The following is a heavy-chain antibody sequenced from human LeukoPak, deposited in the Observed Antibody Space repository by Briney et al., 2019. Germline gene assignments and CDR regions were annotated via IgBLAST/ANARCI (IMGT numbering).Heavy chain of an antibody. CDR1: GFTFSSYA. CDR2: ISGSGGST. Sequence: GGSLRLSCAASGFTFSSYAMSWVRQAPGKGLEWVSAISGSGGSTYYADSVKGRFTISRDNSKNTLYLQMNSLRAEDTAVYYCATDLDSGYYYYYMDVWGKGTTVTVSS. V-gene: IGHV3-23*01. CDR3: ATDLDSGYYYYYMDV. J-gene: IGHJ6*03.